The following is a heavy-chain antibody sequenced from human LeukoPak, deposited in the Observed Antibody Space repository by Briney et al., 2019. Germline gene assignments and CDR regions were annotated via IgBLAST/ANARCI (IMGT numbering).Heavy chain of an antibody. CDR3: ARGKTRHSYGLGGYMDV. V-gene: IGHV4-39*07. CDR2: IYYGGST. D-gene: IGHD5-18*01. CDR1: GGSISSSSYY. J-gene: IGHJ6*03. Sequence: PSETLSLTCTVSGGSISSSSYYWGWIRQPPGKGLEWIGSIYYGGSTYYNPSLKSRVTISVDTSKNQFSLKLSSVTAADTAVYYCARGKTRHSYGLGGYMDVWGKGTTVTISS.